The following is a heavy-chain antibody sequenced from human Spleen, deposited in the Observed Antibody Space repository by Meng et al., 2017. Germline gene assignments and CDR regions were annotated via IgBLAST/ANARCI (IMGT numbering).Heavy chain of an antibody. Sequence: RGQCGAGVKKPGVAVTFDCNASGYTVHGYYMHWVRQAPGKGLEWMGRINPNSGGTNYAKKFQCRVTMTRDTSISTAYMELSRLRSDDTAVYYCARVRGWELLDYWGQGTLVTVSS. D-gene: IGHD1-26*01. J-gene: IGHJ4*02. CDR1: GYTVHGYY. V-gene: IGHV1-2*06. CDR3: ARVRGWELLDY. CDR2: INPNSGGT.